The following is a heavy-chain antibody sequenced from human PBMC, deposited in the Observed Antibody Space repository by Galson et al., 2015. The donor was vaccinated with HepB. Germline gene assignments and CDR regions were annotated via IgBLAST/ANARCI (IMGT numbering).Heavy chain of an antibody. V-gene: IGHV3-21*01. CDR3: ARDSLPNYDSWSGSSCRY. D-gene: IGHD3-3*01. CDR1: GFTFSSYS. Sequence: SLRLSCAASGFTFSSYSMNWVRQAPGKGLEWVSSISSSSPYIYYADSVKGRFTISKDNAKNSLFLQMNSLRAEDTAVYYCARDSLPNYDSWSGSSCRYWGQGTLVTVSS. CDR2: ISSSSPYI. J-gene: IGHJ4*02.